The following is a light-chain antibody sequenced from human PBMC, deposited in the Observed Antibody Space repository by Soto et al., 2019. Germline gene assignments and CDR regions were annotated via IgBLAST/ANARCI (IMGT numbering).Light chain of an antibody. Sequence: EIVLTQSPATLSLSPGERATLSCRASQGVSKYLAWYQQKPGQSPRLLIYDASNRATGIPARFSGSGSETDFTLTISSLEPEDFAVYYCQQYGSSPLTFGGGTKVDIK. CDR3: QQYGSSPLT. CDR2: DAS. CDR1: QGVSKY. V-gene: IGKV3-11*01. J-gene: IGKJ4*01.